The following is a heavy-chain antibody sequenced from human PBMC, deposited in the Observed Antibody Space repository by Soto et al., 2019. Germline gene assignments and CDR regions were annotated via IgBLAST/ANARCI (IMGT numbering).Heavy chain of an antibody. V-gene: IGHV1-3*01. CDR2: INAGNGNT. Sequence: ASVKVSCKASGYTFTSYAMHWVRQAPGQGLEWMGWINAGNGNTKYSQKFQGRVTMTRNTSISTAYMELSSLRSEDTAVYYCASGPPAHSSCLYPDAGYYYKAVSGKRTAVTGSS. CDR3: ASGPPAHSSCLYPDAGYYYKAV. J-gene: IGHJ6*03. CDR1: GYTFTSYA. D-gene: IGHD3-22*01.